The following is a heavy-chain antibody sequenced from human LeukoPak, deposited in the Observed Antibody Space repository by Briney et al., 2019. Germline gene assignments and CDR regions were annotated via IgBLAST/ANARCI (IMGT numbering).Heavy chain of an antibody. D-gene: IGHD3-16*01. Sequence: GGSLRLSCAASGFTFSSYAMSWVRQTPGRGLEWVSSLSGSGSSRYSADSVKGRFTISRDNSKNTLFLQMNSLRAEDTAVYYCANHPGGALNIWGQGTMVTVSS. J-gene: IGHJ3*02. CDR3: ANHPGGALNI. CDR1: GFTFSSYA. V-gene: IGHV3-23*01. CDR2: LSGSGSSR.